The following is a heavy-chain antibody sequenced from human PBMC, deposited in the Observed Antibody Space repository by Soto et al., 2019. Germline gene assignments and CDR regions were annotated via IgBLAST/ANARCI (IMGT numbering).Heavy chain of an antibody. Sequence: SETLSLTCTVSGGSISSSSYYWGWIRQPPGKGLEWIGSIYYSGSTYYNPSLKSRVTISVDTSKNQFSLKLSPVTAADTAVYYCARRVVLMVYARYNWFDPWGQGTLVTVSS. CDR3: ARRVVLMVYARYNWFDP. V-gene: IGHV4-39*01. CDR1: GGSISSSSYY. CDR2: IYYSGST. J-gene: IGHJ5*02. D-gene: IGHD2-8*01.